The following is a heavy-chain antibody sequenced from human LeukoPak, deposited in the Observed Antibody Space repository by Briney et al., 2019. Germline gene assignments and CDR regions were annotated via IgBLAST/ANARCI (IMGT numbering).Heavy chain of an antibody. V-gene: IGHV1-2*02. CDR3: ARVGYNFEFDY. CDR2: LNPNSGGT. CDR1: GYTFTGHF. D-gene: IGHD5-18*01. Sequence: ASVKVSCKASGYTFTGHFLHWVRQAPGQGLEWMGWLNPNSGGTNFVQKFQGRVTVTRDTSITTAYMELSRLRSDDTAVYFCARVGYNFEFDYWGQGTLVTVSS. J-gene: IGHJ4*02.